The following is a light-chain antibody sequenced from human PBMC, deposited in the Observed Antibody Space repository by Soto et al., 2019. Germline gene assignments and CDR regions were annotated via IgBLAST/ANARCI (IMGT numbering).Light chain of an antibody. CDR1: QGISSW. CDR2: AAS. V-gene: IGKV1-12*01. CDR3: RQAHRFPLS. Sequence: DIQMTQSPSSVSASVGDRVTITCRASQGISSWLAWYQQKPGTAPNLLISAASSLQSGLPSRFSGSGSWTDFPLIISNLQPEYFATFYCRQAHRFPLSVAGGTTGEI. J-gene: IGKJ4*01.